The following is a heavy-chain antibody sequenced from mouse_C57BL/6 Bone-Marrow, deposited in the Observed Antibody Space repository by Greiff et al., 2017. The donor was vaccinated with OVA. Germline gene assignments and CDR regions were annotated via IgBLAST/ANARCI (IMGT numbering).Heavy chain of an antibody. CDR3: AGFYFDD. CDR1: GYSITSGYY. V-gene: IGHV3-6*01. Sequence: EVQLQESGPGLVKPSQSLSLTCSVTGYSITSGYYWNWIRQFPGNKLEWMGYISYDGSNNYNPSLKNRISITRDTSKNQFFLKLKSVTTEDTATYYCAGFYFDDWGQGTTLTVSS. CDR2: ISYDGSN. J-gene: IGHJ2*01.